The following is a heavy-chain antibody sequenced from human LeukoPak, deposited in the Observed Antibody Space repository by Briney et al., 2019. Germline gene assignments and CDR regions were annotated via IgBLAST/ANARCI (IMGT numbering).Heavy chain of an antibody. CDR2: ISSSSSYI. Sequence: GGSLRLSCAASGFTFSSYSMNWVRQAPGKGLEWVSSISSSSSYIYYADSVKGRFTISRDNAKNSLYLQMNSLRAENTAVYYCARDVALRRTSRFDYRGQGTRDTVSS. J-gene: IGHJ4*02. D-gene: IGHD2-2*01. CDR1: GFTFSSYS. CDR3: ARDVALRRTSRFDY. V-gene: IGHV3-21*01.